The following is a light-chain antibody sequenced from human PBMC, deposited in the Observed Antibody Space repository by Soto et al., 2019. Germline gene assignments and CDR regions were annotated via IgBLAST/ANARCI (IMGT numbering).Light chain of an antibody. CDR3: QQYGNSPIT. CDR2: GAS. Sequence: EIVLTQSPGTLSLSPGDRATLSCRASQSVTSSYLAWYQQKPGQAPRLLIYGASSRATGIPDRFSGSGSGTDFTLTISRLEPEDFAVYYCQQYGNSPITFGQGTRLEMK. V-gene: IGKV3-20*01. CDR1: QSVTSSY. J-gene: IGKJ5*01.